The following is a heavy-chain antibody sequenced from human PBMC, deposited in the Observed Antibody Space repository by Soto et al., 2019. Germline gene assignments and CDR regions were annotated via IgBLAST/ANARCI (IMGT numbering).Heavy chain of an antibody. CDR3: ARVRQLVGYLYYYMDV. CDR1: GYTFTSYY. D-gene: IGHD6-6*01. Sequence: ASVKVSFKASGYTFTSYYMHWVRQAPGQGLEWMGIINPSGGSTSYAQKFQGRVTMTRDTSTSTVYMELSSLRSEDTAVYYCARVRQLVGYLYYYMDVWGKGTTVTVSS. J-gene: IGHJ6*03. V-gene: IGHV1-46*01. CDR2: INPSGGST.